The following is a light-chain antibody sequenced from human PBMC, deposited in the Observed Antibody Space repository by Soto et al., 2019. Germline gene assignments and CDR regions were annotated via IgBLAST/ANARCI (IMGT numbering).Light chain of an antibody. CDR1: GSNVGASYD. V-gene: IGLV1-40*01. CDR2: KNN. CDR3: QSYDNILSGPL. J-gene: IGLJ3*02. Sequence: QAVVTQPPSVSGAPGQTITMSCTGSGSNVGASYDVHWYQVLPGAGPRLLIYKNNNRPSGGPDRFSGSKSGTSASLAITGLRAEDEADYYCQSYDNILSGPLFGGGTKLTVL.